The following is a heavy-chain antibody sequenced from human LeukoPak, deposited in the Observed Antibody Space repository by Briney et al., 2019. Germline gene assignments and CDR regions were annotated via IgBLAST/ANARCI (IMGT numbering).Heavy chain of an antibody. CDR3: ARASSWYSYGMDV. CDR2: INPNSGGT. D-gene: IGHD6-13*01. V-gene: IGHV1-2*02. Sequence: ASVKVSCKASGYTFTGYYMHWVRQAPGQGLEWMGWINPNSGGTNSPQKLQGRVTLTRDTSISTAYMELSRLGSDDTAVYFCARASSWYSYGMDVWGQGTTVTVSS. CDR1: GYTFTGYY. J-gene: IGHJ6*02.